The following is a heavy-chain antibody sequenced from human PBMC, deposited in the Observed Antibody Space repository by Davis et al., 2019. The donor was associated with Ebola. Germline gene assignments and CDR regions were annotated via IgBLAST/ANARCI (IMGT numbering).Heavy chain of an antibody. Sequence: SETLSLTCAVSNYSFTTGYYWGWVRQPPGKGLEWIGAIYYNGRTYYNSSREGRVTISLDTSKNQFSLKLRSVTAADTAVYFCARLSGLFSSSSGALYFDLWGRGTLVSVSS. CDR1: NYSFTTGYY. CDR3: ARLSGLFSSSSGALYFDL. D-gene: IGHD6-6*01. CDR2: IYYNGRT. J-gene: IGHJ2*01. V-gene: IGHV4-38-2*01.